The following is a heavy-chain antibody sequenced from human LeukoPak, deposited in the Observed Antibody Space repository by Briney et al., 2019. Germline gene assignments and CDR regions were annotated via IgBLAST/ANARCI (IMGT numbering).Heavy chain of an antibody. V-gene: IGHV3-48*01. D-gene: IGHD5-18*01. J-gene: IGHJ6*02. CDR2: ISSSSSTI. Sequence: WGSLRLSCAASGFTFSSYSMNWVRQAPGKGLEWVSYISSSSSTIYYADSVKGRFTISRDNAKNSLYLQMNSLRAEDTAVYYCARDHPWIPYYGMDVWGQGTTVTVSS. CDR3: ARDHPWIPYYGMDV. CDR1: GFTFSSYS.